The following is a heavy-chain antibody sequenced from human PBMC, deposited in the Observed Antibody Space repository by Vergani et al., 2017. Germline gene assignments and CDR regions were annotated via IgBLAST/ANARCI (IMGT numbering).Heavy chain of an antibody. CDR3: ARERITGTKGGFDP. CDR2: ISAYNGNT. CDR1: GYTFTSYG. D-gene: IGHD1-7*01. V-gene: IGHV1-18*01. Sequence: VSCKASGYTFTSYGISWVRQAPGQGLEWMGWISAYNGNTNYAQKLQGRVTMTTDTSTSTAYMELRSLRSDDTAVYYCARERITGTKGGFDPWGQGTLVTVSS. J-gene: IGHJ5*02.